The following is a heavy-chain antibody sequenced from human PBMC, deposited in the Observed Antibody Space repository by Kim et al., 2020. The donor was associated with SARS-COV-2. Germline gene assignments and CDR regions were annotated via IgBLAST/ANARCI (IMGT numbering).Heavy chain of an antibody. CDR3: ANSADYGDYVIY. CDR1: GFTFSDYY. Sequence: GGSLRLSCAASGFTFSDYYMSWIRQAPGKGLEWVSYISSSGSTIYYADSVKGRFTISRDNAKNSLYLQMNSLRAEDTAVYYCANSADYGDYVIYWGQGTLVTVSS. V-gene: IGHV3-11*01. J-gene: IGHJ4*02. D-gene: IGHD4-17*01. CDR2: ISSSGSTI.